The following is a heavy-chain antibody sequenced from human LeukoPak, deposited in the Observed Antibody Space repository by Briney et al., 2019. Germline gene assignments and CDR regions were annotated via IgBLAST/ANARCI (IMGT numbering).Heavy chain of an antibody. CDR1: GYTLTDLS. Sequence: ASVKVSCKASGYTLTDLSMHWVRQAPGKGLEWMGGFDPEDGETIYAQKFQGRVTMTEDTSTDTAYMELSSLRSEDTAVYYCATLYTGTTSWFDPWGQGTLVTVSS. CDR2: FDPEDGET. V-gene: IGHV1-24*01. CDR3: ATLYTGTTSWFDP. J-gene: IGHJ5*02. D-gene: IGHD1-1*01.